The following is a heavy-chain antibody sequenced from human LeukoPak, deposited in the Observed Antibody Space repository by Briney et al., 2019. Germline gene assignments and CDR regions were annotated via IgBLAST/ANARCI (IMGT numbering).Heavy chain of an antibody. CDR1: GITVSNYG. D-gene: IGHD7-27*01. V-gene: IGHV3-7*01. CDR3: ARNLHWAFDS. Sequence: GGSLRLSCVVSGITVSNYGMGWVRQAPGKGLEWVASIKQDESEKYYGDSVKGRFAVSRDNAKNSLFLQMNSLRAEDTAVYYCARNLHWAFDSWGQGTLVTVSS. J-gene: IGHJ4*02. CDR2: IKQDESEK.